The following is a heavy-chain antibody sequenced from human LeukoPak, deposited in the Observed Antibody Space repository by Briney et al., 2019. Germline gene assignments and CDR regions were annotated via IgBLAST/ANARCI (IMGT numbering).Heavy chain of an antibody. CDR3: AKTLEMATIRGYYYYGMDV. V-gene: IGHV1-18*01. J-gene: IGHJ6*02. CDR1: GYTFTSYG. D-gene: IGHD5-24*01. Sequence: ASVKVSCKASGYTFTSYGISWVRQAPGQGLEWMGWISAYNGNTNYAQKLQGRVTMTTDTSTSTAYIELRSLRSDDTAVYYCAKTLEMATIRGYYYYGMDVWGQGTTVTVSS. CDR2: ISAYNGNT.